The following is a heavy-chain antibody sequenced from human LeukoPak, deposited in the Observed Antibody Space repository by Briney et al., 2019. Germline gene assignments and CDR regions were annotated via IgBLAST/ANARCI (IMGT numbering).Heavy chain of an antibody. D-gene: IGHD3-9*01. Sequence: GMSLRLSCAASGFTFDDYAMHWVRQAPGKGLEWVSGISWNSGSINYADSVKGRFTISRDNSKNTLYLQMNSLRAEDTAVYYCAREGGRYFDHRDGFDYWGQGTLVTVSS. CDR1: GFTFDDYA. CDR3: AREGGRYFDHRDGFDY. CDR2: ISWNSGSI. V-gene: IGHV3-9*01. J-gene: IGHJ4*02.